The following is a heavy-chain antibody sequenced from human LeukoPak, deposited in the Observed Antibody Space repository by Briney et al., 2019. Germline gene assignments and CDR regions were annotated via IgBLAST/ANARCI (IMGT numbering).Heavy chain of an antibody. CDR1: GFTFGRYW. Sequence: GGSLRLSCAVSGFTFGRYWMSWVRQAPGKGLEWVANIKQDGSEKHYVDSVKGRFTISRDNAKNSLYLQMNSLRAEDTAVYYCAAEGGDYDFWSAYNTPKYYFDYWGQGTLVTVSS. CDR2: IKQDGSEK. D-gene: IGHD3-3*01. CDR3: AAEGGDYDFWSAYNTPKYYFDY. V-gene: IGHV3-7*01. J-gene: IGHJ4*02.